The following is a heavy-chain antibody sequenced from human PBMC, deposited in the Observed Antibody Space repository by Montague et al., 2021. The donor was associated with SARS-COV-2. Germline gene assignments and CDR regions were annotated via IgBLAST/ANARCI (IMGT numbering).Heavy chain of an antibody. CDR1: GYTFTSYD. D-gene: IGHD3-10*01. J-gene: IGHJ6*03. V-gene: IGHV1-8*01. CDR2: MNPNSGNT. Sequence: SVKVSCKASGYTFTSYDINWVRQAAGQGLEWMGWMNPNSGNTGYAQKLQGRVTMTRDTSMNTAYMELSSLRPEDTAVYYCARASLVRGVIITRVRYSYYMDVWGKGTTVTVS. CDR3: ARASLVRGVIITRVRYSYYMDV.